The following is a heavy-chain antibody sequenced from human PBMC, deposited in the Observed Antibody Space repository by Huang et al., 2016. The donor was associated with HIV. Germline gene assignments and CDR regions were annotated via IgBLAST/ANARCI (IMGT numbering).Heavy chain of an antibody. Sequence: QVQLVQSGAEVRKPGASVKVSCKVSGYILPELAMHWVRQSPGQGLEWMGGSDPEDGETMYAEKLQGRVTMTEDTSTDTAYLELSGLTSDDTAVYYCATHSGGDSYAPYYWGQGTLVTVSS. CDR3: ATHSGGDSYAPYY. D-gene: IGHD2-21*02. CDR1: GYILPELA. V-gene: IGHV1-24*01. CDR2: SDPEDGET. J-gene: IGHJ4*02.